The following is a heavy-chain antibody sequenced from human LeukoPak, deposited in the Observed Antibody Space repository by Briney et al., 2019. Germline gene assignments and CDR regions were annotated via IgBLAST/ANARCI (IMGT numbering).Heavy chain of an antibody. V-gene: IGHV1-69*05. D-gene: IGHD1-1*01. CDR3: ARETLTVPGAFDI. CDR2: IIPIFGTA. Sequence: SVKVSCKASGGTFSSYAISLVRQAPGQGLEWMGGIIPIFGTANYAQKFQGRVTITTDESTSTAYMELSSLRSEDTAVYYCARETLTVPGAFDIWGQGTMVTVSS. CDR1: GGTFSSYA. J-gene: IGHJ3*02.